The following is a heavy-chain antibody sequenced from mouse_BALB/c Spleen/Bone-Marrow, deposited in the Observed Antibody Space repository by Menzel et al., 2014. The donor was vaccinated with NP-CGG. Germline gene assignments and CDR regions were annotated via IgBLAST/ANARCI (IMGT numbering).Heavy chain of an antibody. V-gene: IGHV3-1*02. D-gene: IGHD2-4*01. J-gene: IGHJ3*01. CDR3: ARSDYYDWAY. Sequence: EVQLQQSGPDLVKPSQSLSLTCTVTGYSITSFYSWHWIRQFPGSKLEWMGYINYSGSTNYNPSLKSRISITRDTSKNQFFLQLNSVTTEDTATYYCARSDYYDWAYWGQGTLVTVSA. CDR2: INYSGST. CDR1: GYSITSFYS.